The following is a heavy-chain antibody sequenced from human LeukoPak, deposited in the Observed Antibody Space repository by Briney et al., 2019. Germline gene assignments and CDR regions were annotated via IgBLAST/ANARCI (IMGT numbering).Heavy chain of an antibody. CDR1: GYTFTSYA. CDR2: INTNTGNP. J-gene: IGHJ5*02. D-gene: IGHD2-2*01. CDR3: ARDPAYQLLGGYNWFDP. Sequence: ASVKVSCKASGYTFTSYAMNWVRQAPGQGLEWMGWINTNTGNPTYAQGFTGRFVFSLDTSVSTAYLQISSLKAEDTAVYYCARDPAYQLLGGYNWFDPWGQGTLVTVSS. V-gene: IGHV7-4-1*02.